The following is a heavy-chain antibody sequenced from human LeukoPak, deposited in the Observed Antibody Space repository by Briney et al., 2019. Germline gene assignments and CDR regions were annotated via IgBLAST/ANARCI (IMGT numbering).Heavy chain of an antibody. Sequence: GASVKVSCKAPGDTLITHYISWVRQAPGQGLEWVGRIVPVIGVATYAQSLQGRVIITADRSTNTAYMELSSLRSEDTAVYYCAREKNDYDSRGGNDYWGQGTLVTVSS. V-gene: IGHV1-69*04. CDR2: IVPVIGVA. D-gene: IGHD4-17*01. CDR3: AREKNDYDSRGGNDY. J-gene: IGHJ4*02. CDR1: GDTLITHY.